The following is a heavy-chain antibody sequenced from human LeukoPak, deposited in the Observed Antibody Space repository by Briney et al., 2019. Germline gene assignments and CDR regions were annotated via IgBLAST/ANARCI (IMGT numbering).Heavy chain of an antibody. CDR1: GFTFDDYA. Sequence: GGSLRHSCAASGFTFDDYAMHWVRHAPGKGLDWVSVISGDGGSTYYADSVKGRFTISRDNSKNSLYLQMNSLRTEDTALYFCAKVIVGASTVKYYYYGMDVWGQGTTVTVSS. V-gene: IGHV3-43*02. CDR3: AKVIVGASTVKYYYYGMDV. CDR2: ISGDGGST. D-gene: IGHD1-26*01. J-gene: IGHJ6*02.